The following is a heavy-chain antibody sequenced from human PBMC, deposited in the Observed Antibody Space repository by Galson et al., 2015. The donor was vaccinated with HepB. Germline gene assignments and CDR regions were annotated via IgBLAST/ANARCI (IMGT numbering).Heavy chain of an antibody. J-gene: IGHJ4*02. CDR1: GFIFSNAW. CDR3: TTTGGY. V-gene: IGHV3-15*01. Sequence: SLRLSCAASGFIFSNAWMSWVRQAPGKGLEWVGRIKTKADGGTTDCAAPVKGRFIISRDDSENTLYLQMNSLKTEDTAVYYCTTTGGYWGQGTLVTVSS. D-gene: IGHD2-15*01. CDR2: IKTKADGGTT.